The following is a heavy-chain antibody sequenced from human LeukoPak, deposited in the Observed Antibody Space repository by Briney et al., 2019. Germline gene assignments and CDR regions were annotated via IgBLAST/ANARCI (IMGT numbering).Heavy chain of an antibody. CDR3: ARDQTPWWYFDL. J-gene: IGHJ2*01. V-gene: IGHV4-59*01. CDR2: IYYSGST. CDR1: GGSISSYY. Sequence: SETLSLTCTVSGGSISSYYWSWIQQPPGKGLEWIGYIYYSGSTNYNPSLKSRVTISADTSKNQFSLKLSSVTAADTAVYYCARDQTPWWYFDLWGRGTLVTVSS.